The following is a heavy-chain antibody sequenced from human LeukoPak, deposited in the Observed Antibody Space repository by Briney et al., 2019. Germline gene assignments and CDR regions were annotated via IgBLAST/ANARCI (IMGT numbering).Heavy chain of an antibody. D-gene: IGHD1-26*01. Sequence: GGSLRLSCAASGFTFSSYWMSWVRQAPGKGLEWVANIKQDGSEKYYVDSVKGRFTISRDNAKNSLYLQMNSLRAEDTAVYYCARDAAPGIVGATNDYWGQGTLVTVSS. CDR1: GFTFSSYW. CDR2: IKQDGSEK. V-gene: IGHV3-7*01. CDR3: ARDAAPGIVGATNDY. J-gene: IGHJ4*02.